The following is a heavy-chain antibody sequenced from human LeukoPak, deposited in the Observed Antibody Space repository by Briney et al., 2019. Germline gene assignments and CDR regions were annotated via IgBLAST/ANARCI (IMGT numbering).Heavy chain of an antibody. CDR1: GFSFNDHG. J-gene: IGHJ4*02. CDR2: IIWTGLKT. V-gene: IGHV3-20*04. D-gene: IGHD1-26*01. Sequence: GGSLRLSCVKSGFSFNDHGMSWVRQSPGKGLEWVAEIIWTGLKTRYADFVKGRFTISRDDAENSLHLQMSSLRAEDTGLYFCAREHSGSYCLDYWGQGALVTVSS. CDR3: AREHSGSYCLDY.